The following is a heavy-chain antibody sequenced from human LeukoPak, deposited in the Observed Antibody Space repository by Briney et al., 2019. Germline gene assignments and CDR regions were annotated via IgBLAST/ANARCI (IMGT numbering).Heavy chain of an antibody. V-gene: IGHV3-21*01. CDR1: GFTLATYS. CDR3: ARVHRDYYYMDV. J-gene: IGHJ6*03. CDR2: ISSSSAYI. Sequence: GGSLRLSCAASGFTLATYSMNWVRQAPGKGLEWVSSISSSSAYIYYADSVKGRFTISRDNAKESLFLQMNSLRAEDTAVYYCARVHRDYYYMDVWGKGTTVTVSS. D-gene: IGHD1-14*01.